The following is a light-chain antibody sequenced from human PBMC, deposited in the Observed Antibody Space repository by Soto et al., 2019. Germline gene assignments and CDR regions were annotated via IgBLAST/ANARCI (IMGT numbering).Light chain of an antibody. Sequence: IYAASSLQSGVPSGFSGSGSATDFTLTVSSLQPEDFAVYFCQQYGRSITFGQGTRLEIK. V-gene: IGKV1-39*01. CDR3: QQYGRSIT. J-gene: IGKJ5*01. CDR2: AAS.